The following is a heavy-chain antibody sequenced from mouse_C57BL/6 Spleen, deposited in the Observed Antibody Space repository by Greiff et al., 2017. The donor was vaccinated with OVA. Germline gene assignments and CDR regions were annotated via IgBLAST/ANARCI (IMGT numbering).Heavy chain of an antibody. J-gene: IGHJ4*01. CDR1: GYAFSSSW. CDR2: IYPGDGDT. CDR3: ASLIYDGYYGAMDY. Sequence: QVQLQQSGPELVKPGASVKISCKASGYAFSSSWMNWVKQRPGKGLEWIGRIYPGDGDTNYNGKFKGKATLTADKSSSTAYMQLSSLPSEDSAVYFCASLIYDGYYGAMDYWGQGTSVTVSS. D-gene: IGHD2-3*01. V-gene: IGHV1-82*01.